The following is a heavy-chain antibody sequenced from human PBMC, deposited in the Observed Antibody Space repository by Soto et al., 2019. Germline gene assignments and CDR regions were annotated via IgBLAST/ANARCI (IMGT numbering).Heavy chain of an antibody. D-gene: IGHD3-10*01. J-gene: IGHJ6*02. CDR3: ARGRMVRGVIGYYYYGMDV. Sequence: ASVKVSCKASGYTFTSYDINWVRQATGQGLEWMGWMNPNSGNTGYAQKFQGRVTMTRNTSISTAYMELSSLRSEDTAVYYCARGRMVRGVIGYYYYGMDVWGQGTTVTVS. V-gene: IGHV1-8*01. CDR1: GYTFTSYD. CDR2: MNPNSGNT.